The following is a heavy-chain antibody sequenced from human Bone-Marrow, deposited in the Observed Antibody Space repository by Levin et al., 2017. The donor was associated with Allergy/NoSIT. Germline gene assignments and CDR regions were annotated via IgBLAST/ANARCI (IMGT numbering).Heavy chain of an antibody. V-gene: IGHV2-5*01. D-gene: IGHD2-8*02. J-gene: IGHJ4*02. CDR2: VYWNDDK. CDR3: AHSPLVADFDY. Sequence: SGPTLVKPTQTLTLTCTFSGFSLSTNEVGVGWIRQPPGKALEWLALVYWNDDKRYSPSLKSRLTITKDTSKNQVVLTMTNMDPVDTATYYCAHSPLVADFDYWGQGTLVTVSS. CDR1: GFSLSTNEVG.